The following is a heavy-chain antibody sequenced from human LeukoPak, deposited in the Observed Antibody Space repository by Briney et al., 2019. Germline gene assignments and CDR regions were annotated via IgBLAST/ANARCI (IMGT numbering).Heavy chain of an antibody. CDR1: GYTFTGYY. CDR3: ARMPVGSSTTNDY. V-gene: IGHV1-2*06. CDR2: INPNSGGT. D-gene: IGHD2-2*01. Sequence: EASVKVSCKASGYTFTGYYMHWVRQAPGQGLEWMGRINPNSGGTNYAQKFQGRVTMTRDTSISTAYMELSRLRSDDTAVYYCARMPVGSSTTNDYWGQGTLVTVSS. J-gene: IGHJ4*02.